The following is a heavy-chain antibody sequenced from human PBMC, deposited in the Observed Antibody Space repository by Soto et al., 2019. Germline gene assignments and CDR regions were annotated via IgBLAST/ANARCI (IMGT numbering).Heavy chain of an antibody. CDR3: ARSPGIAVADY. CDR2: IIPILGIA. J-gene: IGHJ4*02. D-gene: IGHD6-19*01. Sequence: SVKVSCKASGGTFSSYTISWVRQAPGQGLEWMGRIIPILGIANYAQKFQGRVTITADKSTSTAYMELSSLGSEDTAVYYCARSPGIAVADYWGQGTLVTVSS. CDR1: GGTFSSYT. V-gene: IGHV1-69*02.